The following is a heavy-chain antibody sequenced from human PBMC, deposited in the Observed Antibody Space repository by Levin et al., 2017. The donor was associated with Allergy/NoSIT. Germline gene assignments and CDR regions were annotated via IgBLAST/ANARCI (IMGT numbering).Heavy chain of an antibody. CDR1: GFTFGDYA. V-gene: IGHV3-49*04. CDR3: TRVGPRSYRVPRDFDY. CDR2: IRSKAYGGTT. J-gene: IGHJ4*02. Sequence: GESLKISCTASGFTFGDYAMSWVRQAPGKGLEWVGFIRSKAYGGTTEYAASVKGRFTISRDDSKSIAYLQMNSLKTEDTAVYYCTRVGPRSYRVPRDFDYWGQGTLVTVSS. D-gene: IGHD1-26*01.